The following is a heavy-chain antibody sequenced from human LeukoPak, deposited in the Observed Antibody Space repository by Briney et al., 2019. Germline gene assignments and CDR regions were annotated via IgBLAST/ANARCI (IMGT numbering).Heavy chain of an antibody. J-gene: IGHJ4*02. CDR2: LNQYGDHK. CDR3: SRDLGTGRPHDF. D-gene: IGHD3/OR15-3a*01. CDR1: GFTFSSYG. Sequence: GRSLRLSCAASGFTFSSYGMHWVRQAPGKGLEWVANLNQYGDHKYYDDSVKGRFTISRDNARDSLYLEMNSLTVEDTAVYFCSRDLGTGRPHDFWGQGTLVTVSS. V-gene: IGHV3-7*01.